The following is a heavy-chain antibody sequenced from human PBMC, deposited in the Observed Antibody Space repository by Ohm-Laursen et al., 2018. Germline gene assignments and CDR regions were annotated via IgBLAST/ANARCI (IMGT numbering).Heavy chain of an antibody. V-gene: IGHV3-11*01. J-gene: IGHJ4*02. Sequence: GSLRLSCSASGFTFSDYYMSWIRQAPGKGLEWVSYINSSGSTIYYADSVKGRFTISRDNAKNSLYLQMNSLRAEDTAVYYCAREPGGRFLEWLPRLLRNDYWGQGTLVTVSS. D-gene: IGHD3-3*01. CDR3: AREPGGRFLEWLPRLLRNDY. CDR1: GFTFSDYY. CDR2: INSSGSTI.